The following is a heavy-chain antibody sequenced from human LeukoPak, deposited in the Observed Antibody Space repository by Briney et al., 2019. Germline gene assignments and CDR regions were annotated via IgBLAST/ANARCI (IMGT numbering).Heavy chain of an antibody. J-gene: IGHJ6*04. CDR3: ARGVSMVRGVTAVDV. CDR1: GGSISSSSYY. CDR2: IYTSGST. D-gene: IGHD3-10*01. V-gene: IGHV4-61*05. Sequence: PSETLSLTCTVSGGSISSSSYYWGWIRQPPGKGLEWIGRIYTSGSTNYNPSLKSRVTMSVDTSKNQFSLKLSSVTAADTAVYYCARGVSMVRGVTAVDVWGKGTTVTVSS.